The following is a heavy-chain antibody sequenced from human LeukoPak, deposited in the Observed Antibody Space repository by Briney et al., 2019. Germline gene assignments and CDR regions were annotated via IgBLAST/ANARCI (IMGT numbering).Heavy chain of an antibody. Sequence: PSETLSLTCTVSGGSINSYYWTWIRQPPGKGLEWIGYIYYTGSTNYNPSLKSRVTISLDTSKNQFSLKLSSVAAADTAMYCCARRRGSYSDSWGQGTLVTVSS. V-gene: IGHV4-59*01. CDR1: GGSINSYY. CDR3: ARRRGSYSDS. D-gene: IGHD3-16*01. J-gene: IGHJ4*02. CDR2: IYYTGST.